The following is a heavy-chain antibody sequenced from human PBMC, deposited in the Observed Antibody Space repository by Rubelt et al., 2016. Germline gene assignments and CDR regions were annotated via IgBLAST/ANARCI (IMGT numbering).Heavy chain of an antibody. J-gene: IGHJ6*02. D-gene: IGHD3-10*01. CDR1: GGTLSKYA. CDR2: IIPILGIA. CDR3: ASDYGV. Sequence: QVQLVQSGAEVKKPGSSVKVSCEVSGGTLSKYAFNWVRQAPGQGLEWMGRIIPILGIANYAQKFQGRVTITADKSTSTGDMELRSLRSDDTAMYYCASDYGVWGQGTTVTVS. V-gene: IGHV1-69*09.